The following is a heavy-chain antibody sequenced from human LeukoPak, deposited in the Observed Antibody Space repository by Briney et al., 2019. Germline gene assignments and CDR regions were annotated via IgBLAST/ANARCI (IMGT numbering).Heavy chain of an antibody. CDR1: GYTFTDSY. V-gene: IGHV1-2*02. CDR3: TKEGRVGVPFDY. Sequence: ASLKVSCKTSGYTFTDSYMHWVRQAPGQGLEWIGWINPNAGDTTYAQGFHGRVTMTRDTSISTVYMELNSLKLDDTAVYYCTKEGRVGVPFDYWGQGTLVTVSS. CDR2: INPNAGDT. D-gene: IGHD2-15*01. J-gene: IGHJ4*02.